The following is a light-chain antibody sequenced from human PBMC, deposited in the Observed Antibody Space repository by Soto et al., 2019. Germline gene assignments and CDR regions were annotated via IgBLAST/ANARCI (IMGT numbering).Light chain of an antibody. CDR1: SSDVGGYNY. V-gene: IGLV2-14*01. CDR2: DVS. Sequence: SVLTQPASVSGSPGQSITISCTGTSSDVGGYNYVSWYQQHPGKAPKLMIYDVSNRPSGVSNRFSCSKSGNTASLTISGFQAEDEADYYCSSYTSSSTLGVFGTGTKVTVL. J-gene: IGLJ1*01. CDR3: SSYTSSSTLGV.